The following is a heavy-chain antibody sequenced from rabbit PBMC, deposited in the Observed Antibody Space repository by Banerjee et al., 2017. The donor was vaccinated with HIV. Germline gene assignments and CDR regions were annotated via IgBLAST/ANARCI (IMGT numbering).Heavy chain of an antibody. CDR3: ARWWIHDSYPVDYFDL. V-gene: IGHV1S40*01. CDR2: IHVGGIDT. Sequence: QSLEESGGDLVKPGASLTLTCTASGFSFTSDYDMCWVRQAPGKGLEWIACIHVGGIDTHYATWARGRFTISKTSTTVTLQMTSLTAADTATYFCARWWIHDSYPVDYFDLWGQGTLVTVS. D-gene: IGHD7-1*01. J-gene: IGHJ4*01. CDR1: GFSFTSDYD.